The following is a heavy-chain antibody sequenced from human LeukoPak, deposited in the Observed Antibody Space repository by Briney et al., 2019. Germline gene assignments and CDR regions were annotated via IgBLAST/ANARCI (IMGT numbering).Heavy chain of an antibody. J-gene: IGHJ4*02. V-gene: IGHV1-69*05. CDR3: ARGARYYYDSSGYYYDY. CDR2: IIPIFGTA. Sequence: SVKVSCKASGGTFSSYAISWVRQAPGQGLEWMGGIIPIFGTANYAQKFQGRVTITTDESTSTAYMELSSLRSEGTAVYYCARGARYYYDSSGYYYDYWGQGTLVTVSS. CDR1: GGTFSSYA. D-gene: IGHD3-22*01.